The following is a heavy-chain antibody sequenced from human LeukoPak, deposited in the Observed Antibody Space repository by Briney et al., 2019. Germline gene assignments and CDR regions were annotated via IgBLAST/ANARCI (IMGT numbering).Heavy chain of an antibody. CDR2: ISAYNGNT. D-gene: IGHD6-6*01. CDR1: GYTFTSYG. V-gene: IGHV1-18*01. CDR3: ARFRPIAARPGYHYYMDV. Sequence: AAVKVSCKASGYTFTSYGISWVRQAPGQGLEWMGWISAYNGNTNYAQKLQGRVTMTTDTSTSTAYMELRSLRSDDTAVYYCARFRPIAARPGYHYYMDVWGKGTTVTVSS. J-gene: IGHJ6*03.